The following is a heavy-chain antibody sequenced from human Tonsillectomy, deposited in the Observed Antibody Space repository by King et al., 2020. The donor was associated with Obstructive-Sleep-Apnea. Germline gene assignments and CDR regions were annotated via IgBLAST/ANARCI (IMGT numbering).Heavy chain of an antibody. D-gene: IGHD1-14*01. V-gene: IGHV3-49*03. CDR2: IRSKAYGATT. CDR1: GFTFGDYA. J-gene: IGHJ4*02. CDR3: TRWGITTTLFDY. Sequence: DVQLVESRGGLVQPGRSLRLSCTASGFTFGDYAMTWFRQAPGKGLEYIGFIRSKAYGATTEYAASVKGRFIISRDDSKSIAYLQVNSLKTEDTAVYYCTRWGITTTLFDYWGQGTLVTVSS.